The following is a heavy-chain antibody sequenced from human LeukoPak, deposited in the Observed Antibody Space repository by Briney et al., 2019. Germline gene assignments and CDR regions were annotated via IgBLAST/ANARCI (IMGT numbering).Heavy chain of an antibody. D-gene: IGHD2-15*01. CDR3: AREARSGGSLRYDP. V-gene: IGHV4-59*01. J-gene: IGHJ5*02. CDR1: GGSISSYY. CDR2: IYYSGST. Sequence: SETLSLTCTVSGGSISSYYWSWIRQPPGKGLEWIGYIYYSGSTNYNPSLKSRVTISVDTSKNQFSLKLSPVTAADTAVYYCAREARSGGSLRYDPWGQGTLVTVSS.